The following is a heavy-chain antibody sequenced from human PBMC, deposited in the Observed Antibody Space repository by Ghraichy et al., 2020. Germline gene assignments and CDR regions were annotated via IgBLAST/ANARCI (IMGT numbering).Heavy chain of an antibody. CDR2: IYRAGYA. D-gene: IGHD1-14*01. CDR3: ARGGTTRAFDY. CDR1: GFTVSDNY. Sequence: GESLRLSCAVFGFTVSDNYMSWVRQAPGKGLEWVSVIYRAGYAYYADSVKGRFTISRDNSENTLSLQMNSLRVEDTAVYYCARGGTTRAFDYWGQGALVTVSS. J-gene: IGHJ4*02. V-gene: IGHV3-53*01.